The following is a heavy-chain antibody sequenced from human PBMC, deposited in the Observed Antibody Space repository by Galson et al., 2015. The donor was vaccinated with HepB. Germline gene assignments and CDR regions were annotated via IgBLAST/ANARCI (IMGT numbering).Heavy chain of an antibody. D-gene: IGHD3-9*01. Sequence: SLRLSCAASGFTFSSCDMNWVRQAPGKGLEWVSYIGSSGSSIYYADSVEGRFTISRDNAKNSLSLQMNSLRAEDTAVYYCAREYPYDILTGYHSYYYYGMDVWGQGTTVTVSS. J-gene: IGHJ6*02. CDR1: GFTFSSCD. CDR3: AREYPYDILTGYHSYYYYGMDV. CDR2: IGSSGSSI. V-gene: IGHV3-48*03.